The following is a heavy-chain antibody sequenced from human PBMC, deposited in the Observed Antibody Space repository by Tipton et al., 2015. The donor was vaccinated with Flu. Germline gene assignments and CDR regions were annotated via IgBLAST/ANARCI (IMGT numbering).Heavy chain of an antibody. D-gene: IGHD6-13*01. CDR2: IYHSGST. CDR1: GGSISSSNW. CDR3: ASWLSSSWYSSYFDY. V-gene: IGHV4-4*02. Sequence: GSLRLSCAVSGGSISSSNWWSWVRQPPGKGLEWIGEIYHSGSTNYNPSFKSRVAISVDKSKNQFSLKLSSVTAADTAVYYCASWLSSSWYSSYFDYWGQGTLVTVSS. J-gene: IGHJ4*02.